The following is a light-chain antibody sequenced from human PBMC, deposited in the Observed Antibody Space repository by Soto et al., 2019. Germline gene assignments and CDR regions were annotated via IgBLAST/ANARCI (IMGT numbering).Light chain of an antibody. V-gene: IGKV1-27*01. CDR2: AAS. J-gene: IGKJ1*01. Sequence: DIQMTQSPSSLSASVGDRFTIVCRASQGISNYLAWYQQKPGKLPNLLIYAASTLQSGVPSRFSGSGSGTDFTFTISSLQPENVATYYCQNYNNAPWTFGPGNKVEIK. CDR1: QGISNY. CDR3: QNYNNAPWT.